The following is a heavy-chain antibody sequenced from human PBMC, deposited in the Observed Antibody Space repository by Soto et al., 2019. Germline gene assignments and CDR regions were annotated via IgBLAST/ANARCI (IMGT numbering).Heavy chain of an antibody. J-gene: IGHJ5*01. CDR3: VRDQKYFRVNGNWFDS. V-gene: IGHV1-18*04. CDR2: VSGNNGAS. Sequence: ASVKVSCKASGYTSADFGISWVRQAPGQGLEWMGWVSGNNGASNPAPKVQGRITMTFDTSTGVSYMALRSLRSDDTAIYYCVRDQKYFRVNGNWFDSWGQGTLVTVS. D-gene: IGHD2-2*01. CDR1: GYTSADFG.